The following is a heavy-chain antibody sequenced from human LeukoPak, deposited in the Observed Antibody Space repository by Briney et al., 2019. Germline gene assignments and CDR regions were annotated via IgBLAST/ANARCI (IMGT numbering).Heavy chain of an antibody. D-gene: IGHD2-2*01. CDR1: GFTFSSYA. V-gene: IGHV3-23*01. CDR2: ISGSGGST. CDR3: AKKSSSTSCFDY. J-gene: IGHJ4*02. Sequence: GGSLRLSCAASGFTFSSYAMNWVRQAPGKGLEWVSAISGSGGSTYYADSVKGRFTISRDNSKNTLYLQMNSLRAEDTAVYYCAKKSSSTSCFDYWGQGTLVTVSS.